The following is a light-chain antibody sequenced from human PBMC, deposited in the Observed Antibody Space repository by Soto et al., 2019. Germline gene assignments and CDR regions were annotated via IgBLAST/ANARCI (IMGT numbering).Light chain of an antibody. J-gene: IGLJ1*01. CDR3: CSYAGSYV. CDR2: DVS. V-gene: IGLV2-11*01. CDR1: SSDVGGYNY. Sequence: QSALTQPRSVSGSPGQSVTISCTGTSSDVGGYNYVSWYQQHPGKAPKLMIYDVSKRPSGFPDRFSGYKSGNTASLTISGLQAEDDADYYCCSYAGSYVFGTGTKVTVL.